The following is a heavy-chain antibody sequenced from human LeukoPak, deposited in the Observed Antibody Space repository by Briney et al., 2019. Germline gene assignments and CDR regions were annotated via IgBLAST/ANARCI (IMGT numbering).Heavy chain of an antibody. CDR2: IKEDGSEK. Sequence: GGSLRLSCAASGFTFSSHWMNWVRQAPGKGLEWVANIKEDGSEKYYVDSVKGRFTISRDNARNTLYLQMNSLRAEDTAVYYCIRENYGVESWGQGTLVTVSS. V-gene: IGHV3-7*01. J-gene: IGHJ4*02. CDR1: GFTFSSHW. CDR3: IRENYGVES. D-gene: IGHD4-17*01.